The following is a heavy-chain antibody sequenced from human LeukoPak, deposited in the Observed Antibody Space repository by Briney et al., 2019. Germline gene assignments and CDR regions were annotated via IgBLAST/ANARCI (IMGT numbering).Heavy chain of an antibody. CDR2: INPSGDPT. Sequence: ASVKVSCKASGYTFTSYYMHWVRQAPGQGLEWVGIINPSGDPTTYAQKFQGRVTITADKSTSTAYMELSSLRSEDTAVYYCALTGVDTAILIKGDPYYYYYYMDIWGKGTTVTVSS. J-gene: IGHJ6*03. D-gene: IGHD5-18*01. CDR3: ALTGVDTAILIKGDPYYYYYYMDI. CDR1: GYTFTSYY. V-gene: IGHV1-46*01.